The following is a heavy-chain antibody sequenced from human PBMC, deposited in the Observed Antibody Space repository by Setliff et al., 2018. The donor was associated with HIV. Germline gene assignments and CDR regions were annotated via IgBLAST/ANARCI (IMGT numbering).Heavy chain of an antibody. V-gene: IGHV4-34*01. Sequence: PSETLSLTCGVFSESLSGFYWSWTRQAPGKGLEWIGDISHSGTTSYNPSLKSRVTISLDTSKKEFSLRLPSVTAADTAIYFCSREGPFHQTTHINNLFADNWGQGTLVTVSS. D-gene: IGHD1-1*01. CDR2: ISHSGTT. J-gene: IGHJ4*01. CDR1: SESLSGFY. CDR3: SREGPFHQTTHINNLFADN.